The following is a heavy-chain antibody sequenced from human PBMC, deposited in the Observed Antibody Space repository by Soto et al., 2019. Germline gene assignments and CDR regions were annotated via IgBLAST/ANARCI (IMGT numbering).Heavy chain of an antibody. Sequence: QITLKESGPTLVKPTETLTLTCTFSGISLSDSGVAVGWVRQPPGKALEWLALIYWDDEKRYNPSLKSRLTITKDTSQNHVVLKMTNMDPVDTATYYCAHEGTKIDYDVSGYPYWFDPWGQGTLVTVSS. J-gene: IGHJ5*02. D-gene: IGHD3-22*01. CDR1: GISLSDSGVA. CDR2: IYWDDEK. CDR3: AHEGTKIDYDVSGYPYWFDP. V-gene: IGHV2-5*02.